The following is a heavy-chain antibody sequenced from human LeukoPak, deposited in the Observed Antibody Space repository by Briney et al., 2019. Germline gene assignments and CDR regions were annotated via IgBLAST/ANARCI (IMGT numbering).Heavy chain of an antibody. V-gene: IGHV4-39*01. J-gene: IGHJ5*02. CDR3: ARGNHWFDP. Sequence: SETLSLTCTVSGGSISSSSYYWGWIRQPPGKGLEWIGSIYYSGSTYYNPSLKSRVTISVDTSKNQFSLKLSSVTAADTAVYYCARGNHWFDPWGQGTLVTVSS. CDR2: IYYSGST. CDR1: GGSISSSSYY.